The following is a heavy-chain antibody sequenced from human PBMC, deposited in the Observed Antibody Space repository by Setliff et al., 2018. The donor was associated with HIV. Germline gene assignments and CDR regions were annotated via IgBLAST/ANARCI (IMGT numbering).Heavy chain of an antibody. Sequence: PSETLSLTCTVSGDSISSSYYYWGWIRQPPGKGLEWIGNIYYTGSTYYTPSLNSRVTISVDTSKNQFSLKLYSVTAADTAVYYCVRHIPSYSSSWYYFDYWGQGALVTVSS. D-gene: IGHD6-13*01. CDR3: VRHIPSYSSSWYYFDY. CDR1: GDSISSSYYY. CDR2: IYYTGST. V-gene: IGHV4-39*01. J-gene: IGHJ4*02.